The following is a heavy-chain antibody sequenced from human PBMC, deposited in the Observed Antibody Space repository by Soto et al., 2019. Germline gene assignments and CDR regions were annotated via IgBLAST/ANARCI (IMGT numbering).Heavy chain of an antibody. V-gene: IGHV1-18*01. CDR3: ARDWRYCSGGSCYSAGAGY. CDR2: ISAFNGKT. Sequence: QVQLVQSGAEVKKPGASVRVSCKASGYTFSSFGINWVRQAPGQGLEWMGWISAFNGKTNYAQKFQGRVTMTTDTFTNTADVELRTLRSDDTAFYYCARDWRYCSGGSCYSAGAGYWGQGTLVTVSS. D-gene: IGHD2-15*01. J-gene: IGHJ4*02. CDR1: GYTFSSFG.